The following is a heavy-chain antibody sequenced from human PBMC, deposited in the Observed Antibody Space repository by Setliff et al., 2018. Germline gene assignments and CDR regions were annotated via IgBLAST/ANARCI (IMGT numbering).Heavy chain of an antibody. D-gene: IGHD3-3*01. CDR1: GYTFTSYG. V-gene: IGHV1-18*01. CDR2: ISTYNGHT. J-gene: IGHJ6*02. CDR3: ARGPRITIFGVVSLSLYGMDV. Sequence: GASVKVSCKASGYTFTSYGISWVRQAPGQGLEWMGWISTYNGHTNYAQKLQGRVTLTTDTATSTAYMELRSLRSDGTAVYYCARGPRITIFGVVSLSLYGMDVWGQGTTVTVSS.